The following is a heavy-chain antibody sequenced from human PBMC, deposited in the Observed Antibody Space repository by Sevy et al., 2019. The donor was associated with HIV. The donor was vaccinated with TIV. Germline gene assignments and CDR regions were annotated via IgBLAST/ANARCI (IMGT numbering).Heavy chain of an antibody. D-gene: IGHD6-13*01. CDR3: ARDSEIAAAAPYYFDY. Sequence: GGSLRLSCAASGFTFSDYYMSWIRQAPGKGLEWVSYISSSGSTIYYADSVKGRFTISRGNAKNSLYLQMNSLRAEDTAVYYCARDSEIAAAAPYYFDYWGQGTLVTVSS. V-gene: IGHV3-11*01. J-gene: IGHJ4*02. CDR2: ISSSGSTI. CDR1: GFTFSDYY.